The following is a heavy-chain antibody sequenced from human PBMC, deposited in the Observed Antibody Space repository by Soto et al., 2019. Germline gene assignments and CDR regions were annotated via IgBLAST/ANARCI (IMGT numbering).Heavy chain of an antibody. Sequence: PGGSLRLSCAASGFTFSSYSMNWVRQAPGKGLEWVSAISGSGGSTYYADSVKGRFTISRDNSKNTLYLQTNSLRAEDTAVYYCARVHDYGDYYFDSWGQGTLVTVSS. D-gene: IGHD4-17*01. CDR1: GFTFSSYS. V-gene: IGHV3-23*01. CDR2: ISGSGGST. J-gene: IGHJ4*02. CDR3: ARVHDYGDYYFDS.